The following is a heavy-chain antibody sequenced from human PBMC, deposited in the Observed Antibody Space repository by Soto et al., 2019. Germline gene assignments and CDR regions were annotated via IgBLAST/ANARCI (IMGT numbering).Heavy chain of an antibody. J-gene: IGHJ4*02. CDR3: ARDPVYSSSWYYFDY. V-gene: IGHV3-21*01. CDR1: GFTFSSYS. D-gene: IGHD6-13*01. Sequence: EVQLVESGGGLVKPGGSLRLSCAASGFTFSSYSMNWVRQAPGKGLEWVSSISSSSSYIYYADSVKGRFTISRDNAKNSLYLQMNSLRAEDTAVYYCARDPVYSSSWYYFDYWGQGTLVTVSS. CDR2: ISSSSSYI.